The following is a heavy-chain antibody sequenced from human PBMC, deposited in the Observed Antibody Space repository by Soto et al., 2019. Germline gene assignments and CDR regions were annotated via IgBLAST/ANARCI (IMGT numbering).Heavy chain of an antibody. V-gene: IGHV3-15*01. CDR2: IKSKTDGGTT. Sequence: GGSLRLSCAASGFTFSNAWMSWVRQAPGKGLEWVGRIKSKTDGGTTDYAAPVKGRFTISRDDSKNTLYRQMKSLKTEDTAVYYCTPTTDVFRFLEWFPGAYYYYLDVWGKGTTVTVSS. J-gene: IGHJ6*03. CDR3: TPTTDVFRFLEWFPGAYYYYLDV. D-gene: IGHD3-3*01. CDR1: GFTFSNAW.